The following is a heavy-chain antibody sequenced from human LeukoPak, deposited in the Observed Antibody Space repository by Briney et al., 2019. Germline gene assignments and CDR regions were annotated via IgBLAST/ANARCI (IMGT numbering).Heavy chain of an antibody. Sequence: GGSLRLSCSASGFAFSSYAMYWVRQAPGKGLEYVSAISKDGGTQYPADSVKGRITISRDNSKNTLFLQMNSLRAEDTAIYYCVKGGFTYYDDWGQGTLVTVSS. CDR1: GFAFSSYA. D-gene: IGHD3-22*01. CDR3: VKGGFTYYDD. CDR2: ISKDGGTQ. J-gene: IGHJ4*02. V-gene: IGHV3-64*04.